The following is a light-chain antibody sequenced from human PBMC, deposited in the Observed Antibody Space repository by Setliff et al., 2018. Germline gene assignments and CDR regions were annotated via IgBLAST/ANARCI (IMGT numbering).Light chain of an antibody. Sequence: QSVLTQPASVSGSPGQSIAIPCTGTSSDVGGSNHVSWYQQYPDKAPRLILFDVTNRPSGVSDRFSGSKSGNTASLIISGLQAEDDADYYCCSHTRTLNPFVFGTGTKVTV. V-gene: IGLV2-14*03. CDR1: SSDVGGSNH. CDR2: DVT. CDR3: CSHTRTLNPFV. J-gene: IGLJ1*01.